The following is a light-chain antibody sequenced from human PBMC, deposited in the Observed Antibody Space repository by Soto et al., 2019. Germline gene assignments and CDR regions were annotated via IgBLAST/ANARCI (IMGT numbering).Light chain of an antibody. CDR1: QSVSSSY. CDR3: QQYGSSPPAWT. CDR2: GAS. J-gene: IGKJ1*01. V-gene: IGKV3-20*01. Sequence: EIVLTQSPGTLSLSPGERATLSCMASQSVSSSYLAWYQQKPGQAPRLLIYGASSRATSIPDRFSGSGSGTDFTLTNSRLEPEDFAVYYYQQYGSSPPAWTFGQGTKVEIK.